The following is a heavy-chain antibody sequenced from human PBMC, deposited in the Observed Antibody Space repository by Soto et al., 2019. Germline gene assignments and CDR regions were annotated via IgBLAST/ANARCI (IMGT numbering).Heavy chain of an antibody. V-gene: IGHV3-33*01. CDR2: IWYDGSNK. J-gene: IGHJ6*03. D-gene: IGHD1-20*01. CDR1: GFTFSSYG. CDR3: ARAGITGSYYYYMDV. Sequence: GGSLRLSCAASGFTFSSYGMHWVRQAPGKGLEWVAVIWYDGSNKYYADSVKGRFTISIDNSKNTLYLQMNSLRAEDTAVYYCARAGITGSYYYYMDVWGKGTTVTVSS.